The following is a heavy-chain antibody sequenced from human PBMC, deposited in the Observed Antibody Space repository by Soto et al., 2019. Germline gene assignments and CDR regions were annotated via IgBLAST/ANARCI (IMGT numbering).Heavy chain of an antibody. CDR1: GGPISSGGYS. Sequence: PSETLSLTCAVSGGPISSGGYSWSWIRQPPGKGLEWIGYMYHSGSTYYNPSLKSRVTISVDTSKNQFSLKLSSVTAADTAVYYCARLKPYSSGWYKGNAFDIWGQGAMVTVSS. CDR3: ARLKPYSSGWYKGNAFDI. V-gene: IGHV4-30-2*02. D-gene: IGHD6-19*01. J-gene: IGHJ3*02. CDR2: MYHSGST.